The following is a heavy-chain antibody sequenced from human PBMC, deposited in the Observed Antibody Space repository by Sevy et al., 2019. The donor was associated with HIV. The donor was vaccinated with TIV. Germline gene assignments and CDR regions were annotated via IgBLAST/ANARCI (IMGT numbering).Heavy chain of an antibody. J-gene: IGHJ6*02. CDR3: AKDRGDGSSLYYYYGMDV. V-gene: IGHV3-9*01. CDR2: ISGNSGSI. Sequence: GGSLGLSCAASGFTFDDYAMHWVRQAPGKGLEWVSGISGNSGSIGYADSVKGRFTISRDNAKNSLYLQMNSLRAEDTALYYCAKDRGDGSSLYYYYGMDVWGQGTTVTVSS. CDR1: GFTFDDYA. D-gene: IGHD6-6*01.